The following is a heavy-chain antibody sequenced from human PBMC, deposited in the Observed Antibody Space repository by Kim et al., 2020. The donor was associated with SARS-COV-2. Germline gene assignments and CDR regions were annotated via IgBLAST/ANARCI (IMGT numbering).Heavy chain of an antibody. CDR1: GGSFSGYY. CDR2: INHSGST. J-gene: IGHJ4*02. V-gene: IGHV4-34*01. D-gene: IGHD3-22*01. Sequence: SETLSLTCAVYGGSFSGYYWSWIRQPPGKGLEWIGEINHSGSTNYNPSLKSRVTISVDTSKNQFSLKLSSVTAADTAVYYCAGPNDSSGYKDYWGQGTLVTVSS. CDR3: AGPNDSSGYKDY.